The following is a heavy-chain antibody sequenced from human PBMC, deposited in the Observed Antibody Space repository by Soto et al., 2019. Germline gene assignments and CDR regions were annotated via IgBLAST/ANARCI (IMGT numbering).Heavy chain of an antibody. V-gene: IGHV3-15*01. CDR1: GITAAYAW. Sequence: GGSLRLSCAASGITAAYAWMSWVRQAPGKGLEWVGRIKSRDEGGTSDYAAPVKGRFSISRDDSTNTLYLQMNSLKTEDTAVYYCTTFTWSSRHYWGRGTMVTVYS. J-gene: IGHJ4*02. CDR2: IKSRDEGGTS. CDR3: TTFTWSSRHY. D-gene: IGHD3-10*01.